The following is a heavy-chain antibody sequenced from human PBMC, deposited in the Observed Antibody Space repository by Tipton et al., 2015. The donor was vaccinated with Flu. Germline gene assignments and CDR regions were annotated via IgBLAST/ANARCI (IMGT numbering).Heavy chain of an antibody. CDR1: GFTFSTYS. V-gene: IGHV3-48*02. CDR2: ISSSSSTI. D-gene: IGHD3-10*01. CDR3: ARERSSDWSFDL. J-gene: IGHJ2*01. Sequence: GSLRLSCGGSGFTFSTYSMNWVRRAPGKGLEWISYISSSSSTIHYADSVKGRFTISRDNGKDSLYLQMNSLRDEDTAMYYCARERSSDWSFDLWGRGTLVTVSS.